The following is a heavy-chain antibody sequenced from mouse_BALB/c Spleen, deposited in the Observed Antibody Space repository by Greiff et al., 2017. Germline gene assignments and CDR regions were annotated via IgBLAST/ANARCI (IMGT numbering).Heavy chain of an antibody. J-gene: IGHJ4*01. CDR1: GFTFSSYG. CDR3: ARHGLPGPYAMDY. Sequence: EVKLMESGGDLVKPGGSLKLSCAASGFTFSSYGMSWVRQTPDKRLEWVATISSGGSYTYYPDSVKGRFTISRDNAKNTLYLQMSSLESEDTAMYYCARHGLPGPYAMDYWGQGTSVTVSS. CDR2: ISSGGSYT. D-gene: IGHD3-1*01. V-gene: IGHV5-6*01.